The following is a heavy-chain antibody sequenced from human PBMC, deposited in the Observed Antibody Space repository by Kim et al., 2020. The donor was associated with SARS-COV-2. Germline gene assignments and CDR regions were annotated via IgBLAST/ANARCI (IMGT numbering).Heavy chain of an antibody. Sequence: ASVKVSCKASGYTFTSYAMHWVRQAPGQRLEWMGWINAGNGNTKYSQKFQGRVTITRDTSASTAYMELSSLRSEDTAVYYCARGWGSSGWYWGFYPLFDYWGQGTLVTVSS. J-gene: IGHJ4*02. CDR3: ARGWGSSGWYWGFYPLFDY. CDR1: GYTFTSYA. CDR2: INAGNGNT. D-gene: IGHD6-19*01. V-gene: IGHV1-3*01.